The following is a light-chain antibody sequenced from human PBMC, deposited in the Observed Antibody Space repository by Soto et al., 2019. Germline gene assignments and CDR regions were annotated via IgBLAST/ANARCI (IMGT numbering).Light chain of an antibody. CDR1: QDIGKS. J-gene: IGKJ1*01. V-gene: IGKV1-27*01. Sequence: DIQMTQSPSSLSASVGDRLTITSRASQDIGKSLAWYQQRPGKVPKPLIYAASTLHSGVPSRFSGGGSGTHFTLTISNLQPEDVATYYCQMYVTAPETFGQGTKVEIK. CDR2: AAS. CDR3: QMYVTAPET.